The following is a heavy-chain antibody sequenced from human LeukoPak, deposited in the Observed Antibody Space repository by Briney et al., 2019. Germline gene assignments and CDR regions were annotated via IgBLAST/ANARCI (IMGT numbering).Heavy chain of an antibody. V-gene: IGHV1-2*06. CDR1: GYTLTGYY. CDR2: INPNSGGT. CDR3: ASPGGSYYYYGMDV. Sequence: ASVKVSCKASGYTLTGYYMHWVRQAPGQGLEWMGRINPNSGGTNYAQKFQGRVTMTRDTSISTAYMELSRLRSDDTAVYYCASPGGSYYYYGMDVWGQGTTVTVSS. J-gene: IGHJ6*02. D-gene: IGHD1-14*01.